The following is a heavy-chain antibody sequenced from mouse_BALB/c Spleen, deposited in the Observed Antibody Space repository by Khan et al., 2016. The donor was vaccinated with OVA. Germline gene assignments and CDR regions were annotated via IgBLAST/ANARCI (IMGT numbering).Heavy chain of an antibody. CDR3: ARSGYGSLVY. V-gene: IGHV1-77*01. CDR2: IFPGSDTS. CDR1: GYTFTDFG. D-gene: IGHD1-1*01. J-gene: IGHJ2*01. Sequence: QVQLQQPGPELVRPGASVKMSCRASGYTFTDFGLNWVKQRTGQGLEWLGQIFPGSDTSYYNEKFKGKATLTADKSSNTASMQLSSLTSEDSAVYFCARSGYGSLVYWGQGTTLTVSS.